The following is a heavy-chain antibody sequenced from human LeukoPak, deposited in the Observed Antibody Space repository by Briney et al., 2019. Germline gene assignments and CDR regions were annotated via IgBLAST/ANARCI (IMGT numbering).Heavy chain of an antibody. Sequence: ASVKVSCKASGYTFTSYGISWVRQAPGQGLEWMGWISAYNGNTNYAQKLQGRVTMTTDTSTSTAYMELRSLRSDDTAVYYCARDRLVVAGQEGFDYWGQGTLVTVSS. CDR3: ARDRLVVAGQEGFDY. J-gene: IGHJ4*02. CDR2: ISAYNGNT. D-gene: IGHD6-19*01. V-gene: IGHV1-18*01. CDR1: GYTFTSYG.